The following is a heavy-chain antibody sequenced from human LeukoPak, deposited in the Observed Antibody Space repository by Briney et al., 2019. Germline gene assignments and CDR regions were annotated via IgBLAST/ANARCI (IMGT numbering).Heavy chain of an antibody. Sequence: GAPLKLSSKASGYTFTRYDINWVRQATGEGLEWMGWMNPNSGNTGCAQKFQGRVTMTRNTSISTAYMELSSLRSEDTAVYYCARGYVSGRSKQGFDYWGQGTLVTVSS. V-gene: IGHV1-8*01. J-gene: IGHJ4*02. CDR2: MNPNSGNT. CDR3: ARGYVSGRSKQGFDY. D-gene: IGHD3-10*01. CDR1: GYTFTRYD.